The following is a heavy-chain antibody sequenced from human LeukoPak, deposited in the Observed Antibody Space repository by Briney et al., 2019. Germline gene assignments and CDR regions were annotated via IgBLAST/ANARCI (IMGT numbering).Heavy chain of an antibody. CDR2: INPNSGGT. J-gene: IGHJ4*02. CDR3: AREPYMITFRGVTPSRDY. CDR1: GYTFTGYY. Sequence: ASVKVSCKASGYTFTGYYMHWVRQAPGQGLEWMGRINPNSGGTNYAQKFQGRVTMTRDTSISTAYMELSRLRSDDTAVYYCAREPYMITFRGVTPSRDYWGQGTLVTVSS. D-gene: IGHD3-16*01. V-gene: IGHV1-2*06.